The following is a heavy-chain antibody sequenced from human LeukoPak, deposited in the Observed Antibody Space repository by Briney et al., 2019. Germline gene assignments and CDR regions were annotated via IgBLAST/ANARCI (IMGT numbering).Heavy chain of an antibody. D-gene: IGHD4-17*01. CDR1: GFTFSSYA. J-gene: IGHJ4*02. CDR2: ISGSGGST. Sequence: GGSLRLSCAASGFTFSSYAMSWVRQAPGKGLEWVSAISGSGGSTYYADSVKGRFTISRDNSKNTLYLQMNSLRAEDTAVYYCAKDSPLRLGSPYYFDYWGQGTLVTVSS. V-gene: IGHV3-23*01. CDR3: AKDSPLRLGSPYYFDY.